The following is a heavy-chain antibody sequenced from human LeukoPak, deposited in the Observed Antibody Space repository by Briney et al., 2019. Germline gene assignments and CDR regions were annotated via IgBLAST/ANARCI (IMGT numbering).Heavy chain of an antibody. J-gene: IGHJ5*02. CDR1: GGSITTNY. Sequence: SETLSLTCTVSGGSITTNYWSWFRQPPGKGLEWIGYIHYSRSTDHNPSLKHRVTISLDASKNQFSLRLSSVTAADTAVYFCARHVSRPWFDPWGQGSLVTVSS. V-gene: IGHV4-59*08. CDR3: ARHVSRPWFDP. CDR2: IHYSRST.